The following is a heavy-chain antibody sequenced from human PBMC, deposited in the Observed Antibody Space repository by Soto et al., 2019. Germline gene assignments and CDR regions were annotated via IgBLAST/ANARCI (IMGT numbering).Heavy chain of an antibody. J-gene: IGHJ5*02. Sequence: GGSLRLSCAASGFTFGTTDMSWVRQAPGEGLEWVSTIDGSGGITYYADSVKGRFTISRDNSKNTLYLQMNSLRAEDTAVYYCARDSSYYDPNWFDPWGQGTLVTVSS. V-gene: IGHV3-23*01. D-gene: IGHD3-22*01. CDR2: IDGSGGIT. CDR1: GFTFGTTD. CDR3: ARDSSYYDPNWFDP.